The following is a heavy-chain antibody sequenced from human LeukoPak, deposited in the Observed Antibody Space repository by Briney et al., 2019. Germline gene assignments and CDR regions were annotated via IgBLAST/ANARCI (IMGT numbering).Heavy chain of an antibody. J-gene: IGHJ3*02. CDR1: GFTFSSYG. D-gene: IGHD1-26*01. CDR3: AKADSGASPDAFDI. CDR2: IWYDGSNK. Sequence: GRSLRLSCAASGFTFSSYGMHWVRQAPGKGLEWVAVIWYDGSNKYYADSVKGRFTISRDNSKNTLYLQMNSLRAEDTAVYYCAKADSGASPDAFDIWGQGTMVTVSS. V-gene: IGHV3-33*06.